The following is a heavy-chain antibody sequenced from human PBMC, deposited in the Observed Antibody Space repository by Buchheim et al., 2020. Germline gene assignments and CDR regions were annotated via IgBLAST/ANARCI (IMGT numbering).Heavy chain of an antibody. Sequence: QVQLQESGPGLVKPSQTLSLTCTVSGGSITRGGYYWSWIRQHPGKGLEWIGYIYYTGITYFNPSLESRLFMSVVTSKNQLFLTLRSVTAADSAMYYCARSVDQGEYYDSSGTQFFFDYWGQG. V-gene: IGHV4-31*03. CDR3: ARSVDQGEYYDSSGTQFFFDY. CDR2: IYYTGIT. D-gene: IGHD3-22*01. J-gene: IGHJ4*02. CDR1: GGSITRGGYY.